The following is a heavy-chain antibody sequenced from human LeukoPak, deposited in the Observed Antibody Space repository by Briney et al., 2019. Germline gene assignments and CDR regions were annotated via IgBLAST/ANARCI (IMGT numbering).Heavy chain of an antibody. V-gene: IGHV1-69*06. J-gene: IGHJ5*02. CDR3: ERVVSPDYHYVWGSYRGNWFDP. CDR2: IISLFGSA. Sequence: SVKVSCKPSGGTFSSYSISWALQPPGQGLEGMVGIISLFGSANYAQPFQDRVTITAGKSTSTAYMELSSLRSEGRAVYYCERVVSPDYHYVWGSYRGNWFDPWGQGTLVTVSS. CDR1: GGTFSSYS. D-gene: IGHD3-16*02.